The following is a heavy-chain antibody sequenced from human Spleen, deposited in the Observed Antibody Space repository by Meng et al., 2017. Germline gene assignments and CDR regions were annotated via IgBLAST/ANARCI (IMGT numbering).Heavy chain of an antibody. V-gene: IGHV1-3*01. CDR2: INAGNGYT. Sequence: QVQFVQSGAEVKKPGASVKISCKASGYTFTNNAIQWVRQAPGQRLEWMGWINAGNGYTKYSERFQDRISISRDTSATTAYMELSRLRSEDTAVYYCTRDEPYYNGRDSGYWGRGTLVTVSS. D-gene: IGHD3-10*01. CDR1: GYTFTNNA. J-gene: IGHJ4*02. CDR3: TRDEPYYNGRDSGY.